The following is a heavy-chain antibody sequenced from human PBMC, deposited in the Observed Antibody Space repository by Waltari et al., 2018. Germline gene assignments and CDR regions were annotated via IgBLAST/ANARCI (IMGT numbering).Heavy chain of an antibody. D-gene: IGHD1-1*01. J-gene: IGHJ4*02. CDR3: AHSKQNGYRQVGNFDY. CDR2: IYWNDDK. V-gene: IGHV2-5*01. Sequence: QITLKESGPTLVKPTQTLTLTCTFSGFSLSTSGVGVGWIRQPPGKALEWLALIYWNDDKRYSPSLKSRLTITKDTSKNQVVLTMTNMDPVDTATYYCAHSKQNGYRQVGNFDYWGQGTLVTVSS. CDR1: GFSLSTSGVG.